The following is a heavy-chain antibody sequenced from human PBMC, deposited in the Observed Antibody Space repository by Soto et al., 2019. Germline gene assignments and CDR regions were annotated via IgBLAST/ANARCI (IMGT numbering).Heavy chain of an antibody. J-gene: IGHJ6*02. CDR1: GGSISSGGYS. V-gene: IGHV4-30-2*01. Sequence: QLQLQESGSGLVKPSQTLSLTCAVSGGSISSGGYSWGWIRQPPGKALEWIGYIYHSGSTYYTPSLKSRVTIPVARSKNQFSLKLSSVTAADTAVYYCARAHYGDYGYGMDVWGQGTTVTGSS. D-gene: IGHD4-17*01. CDR3: ARAHYGDYGYGMDV. CDR2: IYHSGST.